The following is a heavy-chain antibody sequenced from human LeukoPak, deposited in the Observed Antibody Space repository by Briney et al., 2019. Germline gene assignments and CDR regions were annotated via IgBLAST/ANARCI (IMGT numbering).Heavy chain of an antibody. CDR2: ISSSGSII. CDR3: ARVSVGREYYFDY. V-gene: IGHV3-11*01. J-gene: IGHJ4*02. CDR1: GFTFSDYY. D-gene: IGHD3-10*01. Sequence: AGGSLRLSCAASGFTFSDYYMSWIRQAPGKGLQWVSYISSSGSIIYYADSVKGRFTISRDNAKNSLYLQMNSLRAEDTAVYYCARVSVGREYYFDYWGQGTLVTVSS.